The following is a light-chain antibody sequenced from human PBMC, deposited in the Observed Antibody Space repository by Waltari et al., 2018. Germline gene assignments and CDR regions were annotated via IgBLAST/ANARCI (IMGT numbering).Light chain of an antibody. J-gene: IGLJ2*01. V-gene: IGLV1-47*02. Sequence: QSVLTQPPSASGAPGQSVTISSSGGSSNIGSNHVYWYRQPPGTAPKLLLYFTNDRLFGVPDRFSGSKSGTSASLVITGLRSEDEADYYCSAWDDGLKNVLFGRGTRLTVL. CDR3: SAWDDGLKNVL. CDR2: FTN. CDR1: SSNIGSNH.